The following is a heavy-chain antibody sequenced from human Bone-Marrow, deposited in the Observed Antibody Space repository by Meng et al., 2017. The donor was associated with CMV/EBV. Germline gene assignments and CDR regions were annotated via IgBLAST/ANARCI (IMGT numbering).Heavy chain of an antibody. D-gene: IGHD2-2*01. CDR1: GYTFTGYY. CDR2: INPNSGGT. CDR3: ARDSCTTCPYYYYGMDL. V-gene: IGHV1-2*02. Sequence: ASVKVSCKASGYTFTGYYMHWVRQAPGQGLEWMGWINPNSGGTNYAQKFQGRVTMTRDTSISTAYMELSRLRSDDTAVYYCARDSCTTCPYYYYGMDLWGQGTPVTVSS. J-gene: IGHJ6*02.